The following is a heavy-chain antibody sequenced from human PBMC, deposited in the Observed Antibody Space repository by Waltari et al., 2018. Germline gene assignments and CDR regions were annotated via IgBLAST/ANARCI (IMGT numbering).Heavy chain of an antibody. J-gene: IGHJ6*02. CDR1: GGSISSGRYY. V-gene: IGHV4-61*02. CDR3: AGQRWSGVYYHGMDV. CDR2: TYLSGTS. Sequence: QVQLQESGPGLVKPSETLSLTCTVSGGSISSGRYYWSWIRQPAGKGLEWIGQTYLSGTSNSNPSLKSRVTISVDTSKNQFSLKLTSVTAADTAVYYCAGQRWSGVYYHGMDVWGQGTTVTVSS. D-gene: IGHD3-3*01.